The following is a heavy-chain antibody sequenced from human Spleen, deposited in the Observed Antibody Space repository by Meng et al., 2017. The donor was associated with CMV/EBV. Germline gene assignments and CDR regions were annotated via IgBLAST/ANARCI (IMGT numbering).Heavy chain of an antibody. D-gene: IGHD6-6*01. CDR2: ISSSSSYI. CDR1: GFTFSSYS. CDR3: AKGGSSSSRGYYYYYYYGMDV. V-gene: IGHV3-21*01. Sequence: GESLKISCAASGFTFSSYSMNWVRQAPGKGLEWVSSISSSSSYIYYADSVKGRFTISRDNSKNTLYLQMNSLRAEDTAVYYCAKGGSSSSRGYYYYYYYGMDVWGQGTTVTVSS. J-gene: IGHJ6*02.